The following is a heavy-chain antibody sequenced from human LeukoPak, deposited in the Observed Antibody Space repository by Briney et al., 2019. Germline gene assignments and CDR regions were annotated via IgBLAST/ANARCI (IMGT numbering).Heavy chain of an antibody. CDR3: ARLAVRGVIIIKGNWFDP. Sequence: SETLSLTCTVSGYSITSGYYWGWTRQPPGKNLEWIGSMCHSGSTYYNPSLKSRVTISVDTSKNQFSLKLSSVTAADTAVYYCARLAVRGVIIIKGNWFDPWGQGTLVTVSS. CDR2: MCHSGST. D-gene: IGHD3-10*01. J-gene: IGHJ5*02. CDR1: GYSITSGYY. V-gene: IGHV4-38-2*02.